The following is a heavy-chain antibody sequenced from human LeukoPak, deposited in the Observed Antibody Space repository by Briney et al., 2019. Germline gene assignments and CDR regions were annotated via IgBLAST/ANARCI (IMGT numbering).Heavy chain of an antibody. J-gene: IGHJ4*02. CDR1: GFXVSSNY. Sequence: GGSLRLSCAASGFXVSSNYMSWVRQAPGKGLEWVSVIYSGGSTYYADSVKGRFTISRDNSKNTLYLQMNSLRAEDTAVYYCARSYYYDSSGYYNKDYWGQGTLVTVSS. CDR3: ARSYYYDSSGYYNKDY. CDR2: IYSGGST. V-gene: IGHV3-66*01. D-gene: IGHD3-22*01.